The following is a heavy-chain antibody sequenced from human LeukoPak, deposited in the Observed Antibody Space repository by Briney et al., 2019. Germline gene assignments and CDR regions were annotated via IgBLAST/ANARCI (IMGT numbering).Heavy chain of an antibody. CDR2: IYHSGST. J-gene: IGHJ4*02. V-gene: IGHV4-59*12. CDR1: GGSISSYY. D-gene: IGHD2-15*01. CDR3: AREGVGIWTFRYYFDY. Sequence: SETLSLTCTVSGGSISSYYWSWIRQPPGKGLEWIGYIYHSGSTYYNPSLKSRVTISVDTSKNQFSLKLSSVTAADTAVYYCAREGVGIWTFRYYFDYWGQGTLVTVSS.